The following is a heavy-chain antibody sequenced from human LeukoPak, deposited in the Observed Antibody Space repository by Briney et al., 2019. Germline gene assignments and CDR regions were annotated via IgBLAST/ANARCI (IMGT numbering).Heavy chain of an antibody. J-gene: IGHJ4*02. Sequence: PWGSLRLSCAASGFTFSSYAMHWVRQAPGKGLEWVAVISYDGSNKYYTDSVKGRFTISRDNSKNTLYLQMNSLRAEDTAVYYCARDSLGPSGDGYIDYWGQGTLVTVSS. V-gene: IGHV3-30*04. D-gene: IGHD5-24*01. CDR1: GFTFSSYA. CDR2: ISYDGSNK. CDR3: ARDSLGPSGDGYIDY.